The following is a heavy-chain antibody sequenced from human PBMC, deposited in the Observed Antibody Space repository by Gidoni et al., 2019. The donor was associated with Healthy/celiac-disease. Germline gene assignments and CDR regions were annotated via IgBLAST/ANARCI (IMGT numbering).Heavy chain of an antibody. CDR1: GFTFSSYA. J-gene: IGHJ4*02. D-gene: IGHD5-12*01. V-gene: IGHV3-23*01. CDR2: IRGSGGST. Sequence: EVQLLESGGGLVQPGGSLRLSCAASGFTFSSYARSWVRQAPGKGLEWVSAIRGSGGSTYYADSVKGRFTISRDNSKNTLYLQMNSLRAEDTAVYYCAKVKMATGFFDYWGQGTLVTVSS. CDR3: AKVKMATGFFDY.